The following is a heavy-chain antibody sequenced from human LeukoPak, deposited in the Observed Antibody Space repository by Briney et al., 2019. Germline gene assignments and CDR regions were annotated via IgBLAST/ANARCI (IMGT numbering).Heavy chain of an antibody. CDR3: ARIPAPGYSSGWYIYYYYMDV. V-gene: IGHV4-59*01. Sequence: PETLSLTCTVSAGSISSYYWSWIRQPPGKGLEWIGYIYYSGSTNYNPSLKSRVTISVDTSKNQFSLKLSSVTAADTAVYYCARIPAPGYSSGWYIYYYYMDVWGKGTTVTVSS. CDR1: AGSISSYY. CDR2: IYYSGST. J-gene: IGHJ6*03. D-gene: IGHD6-19*01.